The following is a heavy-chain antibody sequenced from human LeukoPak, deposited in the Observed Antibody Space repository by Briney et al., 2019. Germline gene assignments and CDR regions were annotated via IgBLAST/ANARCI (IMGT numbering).Heavy chain of an antibody. V-gene: IGHV1-2*02. CDR1: GYTFTGYY. J-gene: IGHJ3*02. CDR3: ARFSVLAVAGITDAFDI. Sequence: ASVKVSCKASGYTFTGYYMHWVRQAPGQGLEWMGWINPNSGGTNYAQKFRGRVTMTRDTSISTAYMELSRLRSDDTAVYYCARFSVLAVAGITDAFDIWGQGTMVTVSS. CDR2: INPNSGGT. D-gene: IGHD6-19*01.